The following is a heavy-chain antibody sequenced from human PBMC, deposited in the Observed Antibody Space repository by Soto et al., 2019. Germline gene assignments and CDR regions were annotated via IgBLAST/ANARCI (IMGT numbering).Heavy chain of an antibody. J-gene: IGHJ5*02. CDR3: ARMVAASLSWFDP. D-gene: IGHD2-15*01. CDR2: IIPILGIA. CDR1: GGTFSSYT. V-gene: IGHV1-69*02. Sequence: SVKVSCKASGGTFSSYTISWVRQAPGQGLEWMGRIIPILGIANYAQKFQGRVTITADKSTSTAYMELSSLRSEDTAVYYCARMVAASLSWFDPWGQGTLVTVSS.